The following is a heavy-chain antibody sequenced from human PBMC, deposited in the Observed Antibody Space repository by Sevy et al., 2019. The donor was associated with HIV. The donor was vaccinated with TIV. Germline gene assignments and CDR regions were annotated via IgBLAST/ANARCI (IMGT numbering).Heavy chain of an antibody. J-gene: IGHJ6*02. CDR3: ARGTIAVAGYYYYYGMDV. CDR1: GFTFSSYW. Sequence: GGSLRLSCAASGFTFSSYWMSWVRQAPGKGLEWVANIKQDGSEKYYVDSVKGRFTISRDNTKNSLYLQMNSLRAEDTAVYYCARGTIAVAGYYYYYGMDVWGQGPTVTVSS. CDR2: IKQDGSEK. V-gene: IGHV3-7*04. D-gene: IGHD6-19*01.